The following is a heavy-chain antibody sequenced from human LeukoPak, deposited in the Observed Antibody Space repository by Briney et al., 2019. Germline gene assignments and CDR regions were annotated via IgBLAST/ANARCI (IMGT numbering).Heavy chain of an antibody. D-gene: IGHD4-11*01. V-gene: IGHV1-8*03. CDR1: GYPFSNYD. Sequence: ASVEVSCKASGYPFSNYDINWVRQATGQGLEWMGWMNPNSGNTDYAQKFQGRVTITRNTSISTAYMELSGLRSEDTAVYYCARGRATVTTHWVDPWGQGTLVTASS. CDR3: ARGRATVTTHWVDP. CDR2: MNPNSGNT. J-gene: IGHJ5*02.